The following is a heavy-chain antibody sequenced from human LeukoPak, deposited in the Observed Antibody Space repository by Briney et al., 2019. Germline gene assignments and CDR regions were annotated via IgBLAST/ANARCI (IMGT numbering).Heavy chain of an antibody. D-gene: IGHD3-3*01. CDR2: INHSGST. Sequence: SETLSLTCTVSGGSISSSSYYWGWIRQPPGKGLEWIGEINHSGSTNYNPSLKSRVTISVDTSKNQFSLKLSSVTAADTAVYYCAREGLEWAYYYYYGMDVWGQGTTVTVSS. CDR3: AREGLEWAYYYYYGMDV. CDR1: GGSISSSSYY. V-gene: IGHV4-39*07. J-gene: IGHJ6*02.